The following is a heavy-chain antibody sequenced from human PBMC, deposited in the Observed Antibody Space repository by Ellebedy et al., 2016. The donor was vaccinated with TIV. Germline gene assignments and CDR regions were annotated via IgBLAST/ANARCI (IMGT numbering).Heavy chain of an antibody. J-gene: IGHJ6*02. D-gene: IGHD1-7*01. CDR3: AKDRELLVVPTSYGMDV. CDR1: GFTFSSYS. Sequence: GESLKISXAASGFTFSSYSMNWVRQAPGKGLEWVSSISSSSSYIYYADSVKGRFTISRDNAKNTLYLQMNSLRAEDTVVYYCAKDRELLVVPTSYGMDVWGQGTTVTVSS. CDR2: ISSSSSYI. V-gene: IGHV3-21*04.